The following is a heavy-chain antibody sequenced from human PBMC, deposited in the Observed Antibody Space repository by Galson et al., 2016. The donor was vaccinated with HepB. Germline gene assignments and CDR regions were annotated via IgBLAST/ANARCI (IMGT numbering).Heavy chain of an antibody. V-gene: IGHV3-74*01. CDR3: ARVSSGLRGFDY. CDR2: IDTDGSST. D-gene: IGHD5-12*01. Sequence: SLRLSCAASGFAFSSYWMHWVRQVPGKGLVWVSRIDTDGSSTTYADSVKGRFTISRDNAKNSLYLQMNSLRAEDTAVYFCARVSSGLRGFDYWGQGTLVTVSS. J-gene: IGHJ4*02. CDR1: GFAFSSYW.